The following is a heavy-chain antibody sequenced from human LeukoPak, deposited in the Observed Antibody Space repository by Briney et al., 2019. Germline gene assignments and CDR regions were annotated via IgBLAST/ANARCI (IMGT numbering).Heavy chain of an antibody. CDR3: AREDHDYYYYGMDV. D-gene: IGHD1-14*01. CDR2: ISSNGGGT. J-gene: IGHJ6*02. V-gene: IGHV3-64*01. Sequence: GVSLRLSCTASGFTFSSYAMHWVRQAPWKGLEYVSAISSNGGGTYYANSVKGRFTISRDNSTNTLYLQMGSLRAEDLAVYSCAREDHDYYYYGMDVCGQGTTVTVSS. CDR1: GFTFSSYA.